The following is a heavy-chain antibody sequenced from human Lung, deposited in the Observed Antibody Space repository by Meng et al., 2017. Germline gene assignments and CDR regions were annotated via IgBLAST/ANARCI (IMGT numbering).Heavy chain of an antibody. CDR3: ARDRKHYGERGWFDP. Sequence: TCPVSGGSISSGDYYWSWIRQPPGKGLEWIGYIYYSGSTYSNASLKSRVTISIDRSKNQFSLKLSSVTAADTAVYYCARDRKHYGERGWFDPWGQGTLVTVSS. V-gene: IGHV4-30-4*01. J-gene: IGHJ5*02. CDR1: GGSISSGDYY. CDR2: IYYSGST. D-gene: IGHD4-17*01.